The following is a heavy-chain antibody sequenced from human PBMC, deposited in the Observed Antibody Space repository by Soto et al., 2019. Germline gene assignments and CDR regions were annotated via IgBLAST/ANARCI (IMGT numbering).Heavy chain of an antibody. D-gene: IGHD6-13*01. V-gene: IGHV3-30-3*01. CDR3: ARDGEYSSSWYAWFDP. CDR1: GFTFSGYA. CDR2: ISYDGSNK. Sequence: GGSLRLSCAASGFTFSGYAMHWVRQAPGKGLEWVAVISYDGSNKYYADSVKGRFTISRDNSKNTLYLQMNSLRAEDTAVYYCARDGEYSSSWYAWFDPWGQGTLVTVSS. J-gene: IGHJ5*02.